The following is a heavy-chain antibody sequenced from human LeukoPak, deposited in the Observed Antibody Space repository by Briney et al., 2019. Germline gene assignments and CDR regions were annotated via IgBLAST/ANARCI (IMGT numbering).Heavy chain of an antibody. Sequence: ASVKVSCKASGYTFTGYYMHWVRQAPGQGLEWMGWINPNNGGTKYAQNFQGRVTMTRDTSISTAYMELDRLRFDDTAVYYCARDSGEVPDYWGQGTLVTASS. J-gene: IGHJ4*02. V-gene: IGHV1-2*02. D-gene: IGHD3-10*01. CDR2: INPNNGGT. CDR3: ARDSGEVPDY. CDR1: GYTFTGYY.